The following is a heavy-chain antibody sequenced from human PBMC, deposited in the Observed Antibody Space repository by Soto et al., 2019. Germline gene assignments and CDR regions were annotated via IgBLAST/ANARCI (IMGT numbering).Heavy chain of an antibody. V-gene: IGHV4-39*01. Sequence: PSETLSLTCTVSGDSITSNSYFWAWIRQPPGKGLEWIGSIYYSGSTYYNPSLKSRVTISVDTSKNQFSLKLSSVTAADTAVYYCARHWRRDGYNFDYGAQETLVTVS. CDR1: GDSITSNSYF. CDR2: IYYSGST. CDR3: ARHWRRDGYNFDY. J-gene: IGHJ4*02. D-gene: IGHD5-12*01.